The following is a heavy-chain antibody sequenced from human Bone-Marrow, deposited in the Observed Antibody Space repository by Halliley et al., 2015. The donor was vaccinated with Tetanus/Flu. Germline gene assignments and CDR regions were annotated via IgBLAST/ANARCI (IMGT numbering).Heavy chain of an antibody. CDR3: ARDFFDSTGYIDY. J-gene: IGHJ4*02. Sequence: LRLSCTVSGGSVSSGTFYWNWIRQSPGKGLEWIGGIYYSGSTNYNPPLKSRLTISLDTSRNQFSLRLSSVTAADTAVYYCARDFFDSTGYIDYWGQGTLVTVSS. V-gene: IGHV4-61*01. CDR1: GGSVSSGTFY. D-gene: IGHD3-22*01. CDR2: IYYSGST.